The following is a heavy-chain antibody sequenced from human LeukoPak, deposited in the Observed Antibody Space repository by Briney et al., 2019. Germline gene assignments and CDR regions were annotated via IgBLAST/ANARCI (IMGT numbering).Heavy chain of an antibody. CDR2: IYSGGST. Sequence: PGGSLRLSCAASGFTVSNNYMSWVRQAPGKGLEWVSVIYSGGSTYYADSVKGRFTISRDNSKNTLYLQMNSLRAEDTAVYYCARDLRDGYEGYYFDYWGQGTLVTVSS. D-gene: IGHD5-12*01. CDR3: ARDLRDGYEGYYFDY. J-gene: IGHJ4*02. CDR1: GFTVSNNY. V-gene: IGHV3-53*01.